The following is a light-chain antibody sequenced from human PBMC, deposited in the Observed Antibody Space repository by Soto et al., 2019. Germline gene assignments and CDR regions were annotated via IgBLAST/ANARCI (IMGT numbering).Light chain of an antibody. CDR1: QHISTW. V-gene: IGKV1-12*01. CDR2: AAS. Sequence: DIQMTQSPSSVSASIGDRVTITCRASQHISTWLVWYQQKAGKAPQLLIYAASSLQSGVPSRFSGSGSWTDFTLTISSLQPDDSATYYCQQANTSPFTFGQGTRLEI. J-gene: IGKJ2*01. CDR3: QQANTSPFT.